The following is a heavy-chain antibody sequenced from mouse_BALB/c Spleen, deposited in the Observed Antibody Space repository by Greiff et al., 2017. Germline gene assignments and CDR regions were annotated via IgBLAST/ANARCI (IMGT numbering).Heavy chain of an antibody. J-gene: IGHJ4*01. Sequence: EVQLVESGGGLVQPGGSRKLSCAASGFTFSSFGMHWVRQAPEKGLEWVAYISSGSSTIYYADTVKGRFTISRDNPKNTLFLQMTSLRSEDTAMYYCARPLYYYGKGAMDYWGQGTSVTVSS. CDR2: ISSGSSTI. CDR1: GFTFSSFG. CDR3: ARPLYYYGKGAMDY. V-gene: IGHV5-17*02. D-gene: IGHD1-1*01.